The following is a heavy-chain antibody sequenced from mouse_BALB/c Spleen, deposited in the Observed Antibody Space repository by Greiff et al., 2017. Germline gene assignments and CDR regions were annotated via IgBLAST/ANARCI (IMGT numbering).Heavy chain of an antibody. Sequence: EVKLMESGGGLVKPGGSLKLSCAASGFTFSDYYMYWVRQTPEKRLEWVATISDGGSYTYYPDSVKGRFTISRDNAKNNLYLQMSSLKSEDTAMYYCARDPYYGSRRGAMDYWGQGTSVTVSS. D-gene: IGHD1-1*01. V-gene: IGHV5-4*02. J-gene: IGHJ4*01. CDR2: ISDGGSYT. CDR1: GFTFSDYY. CDR3: ARDPYYGSRRGAMDY.